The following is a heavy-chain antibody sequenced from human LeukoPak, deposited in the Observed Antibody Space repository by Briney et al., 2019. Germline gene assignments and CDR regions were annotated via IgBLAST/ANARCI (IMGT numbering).Heavy chain of an antibody. V-gene: IGHV4-59*01. J-gene: IGHJ5*02. Sequence: SETLSLTCSVSGGSITGYYWSWIRQPPGKGLEWIGYIYYSGSTDYNPSLKSRVTMSVDTSKNQFSLKLTSVTAADTAVYYCARQRLGWFDPWGQGTLVTVSS. D-gene: IGHD5-12*01. CDR2: IYYSGST. CDR3: ARQRLGWFDP. CDR1: GGSITGYY.